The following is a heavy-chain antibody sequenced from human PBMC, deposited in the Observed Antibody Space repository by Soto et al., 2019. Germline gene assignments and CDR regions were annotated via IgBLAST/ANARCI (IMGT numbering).Heavy chain of an antibody. CDR3: AMSIVVVTALDY. CDR1: GYTFTSYA. V-gene: IGHV1-3*05. D-gene: IGHD2-21*02. J-gene: IGHJ4*02. CDR2: INAGNGNT. Sequence: QVQLVQSGAEEKKPGASVKVSCKASGYTFTSYAMHWVRQAPGQRLEWMVWINAGNGNTKYSQKFQGRVTITRDTSASTAYMELSSLRSEDTAVYYCAMSIVVVTALDYWGQVTLVTVSS.